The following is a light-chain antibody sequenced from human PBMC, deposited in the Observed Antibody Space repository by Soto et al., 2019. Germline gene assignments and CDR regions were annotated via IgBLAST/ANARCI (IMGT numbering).Light chain of an antibody. CDR1: QSVSSNF. CDR3: QPYGSAPFT. J-gene: IGKJ3*01. CDR2: GAS. Sequence: EIVLTQSPGTMSVSPGERVTLSCRASQSVSSNFLAWHQQKPGQAPRLLIYGASSRAGGIPDRFRGSGSGTDFTLTISSLEPEDFAVYYCQPYGSAPFTFGPGTKVDVK. V-gene: IGKV3-20*01.